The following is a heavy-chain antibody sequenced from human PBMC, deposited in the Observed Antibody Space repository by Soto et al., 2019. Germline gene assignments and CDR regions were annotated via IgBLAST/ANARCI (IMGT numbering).Heavy chain of an antibody. CDR2: ISAYNGNT. Sequence: QVQLVQSGAEVKKPGASVKVSCKASGYTFTSYGISWVRQAPGQGLEWMGWISAYNGNTNDAQKLQGRVTMTTDTSTSTAYMELRSLRSDDTAVYYCARDKRITMVRWYYYGMDVWGQGTTVTVSS. CDR1: GYTFTSYG. D-gene: IGHD3-10*01. J-gene: IGHJ6*02. CDR3: ARDKRITMVRWYYYGMDV. V-gene: IGHV1-18*01.